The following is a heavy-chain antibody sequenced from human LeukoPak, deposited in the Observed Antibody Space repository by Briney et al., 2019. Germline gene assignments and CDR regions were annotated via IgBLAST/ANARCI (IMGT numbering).Heavy chain of an antibody. CDR2: INHSGST. V-gene: IGHV4-34*01. CDR1: RGSFSGYY. Sequence: PSETLSLTCAVYRGSFSGYYWSWIRQPPGKGLEWIGEINHSGSTNYNPSLKSRVTISVDTSKNQFSLKLSSVTAADTAVYYCARAMVDGWFDPWGQGTLVTVSS. CDR3: ARAMVDGWFDP. J-gene: IGHJ5*02. D-gene: IGHD2-8*01.